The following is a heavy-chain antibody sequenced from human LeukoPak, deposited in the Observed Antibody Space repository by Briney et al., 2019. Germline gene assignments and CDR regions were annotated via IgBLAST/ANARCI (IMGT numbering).Heavy chain of an antibody. Sequence: GGTLRLSCAASGFTFSSYGMSWVRQAPGKGLEWVSAISGSGGSTYYADSVKGRFTISRDNSKNTLYLQMNSLRAEDTAVYYCAKGRSGPFDYWGQGTLVTVSS. CDR1: GFTFSSYG. CDR2: ISGSGGST. V-gene: IGHV3-23*01. CDR3: AKGRSGPFDY. J-gene: IGHJ4*02.